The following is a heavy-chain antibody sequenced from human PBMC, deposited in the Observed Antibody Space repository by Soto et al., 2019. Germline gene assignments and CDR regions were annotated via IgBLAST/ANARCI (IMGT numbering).Heavy chain of an antibody. CDR2: IFSSGST. J-gene: IGHJ4*02. D-gene: IGHD5-12*01. CDR1: GGSINTFY. CDR3: AREGSYSAYNFAHGIQLWSFDF. Sequence: SETLSLSCTVSGGSINTFYWSWVRQPAGKGLEWIGRIFSSGSTSFNPSLESRVAMSVDTSKNHFSLNLSSVTAADMAVYYCAREGSYSAYNFAHGIQLWSFDFWGQGALVTVSS. V-gene: IGHV4-4*07.